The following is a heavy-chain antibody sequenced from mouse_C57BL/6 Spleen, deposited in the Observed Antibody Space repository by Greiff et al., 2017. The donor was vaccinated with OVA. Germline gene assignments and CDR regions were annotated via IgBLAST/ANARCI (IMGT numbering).Heavy chain of an antibody. CDR1: GYAFSSYW. V-gene: IGHV1-80*01. D-gene: IGHD2-4*01. CDR2: IYPGDGDT. CDR3: AREDYDGLAY. Sequence: QVQLKESGAELVKPGASVTISCKASGYAFSSYWMNWVKQRPGTGLEWIGQIYPGDGDTNYNGKFKGKATLTADKSSSTAYMQLSSLTSEDSAVYFCAREDYDGLAYWGQGTLVTVSA. J-gene: IGHJ3*01.